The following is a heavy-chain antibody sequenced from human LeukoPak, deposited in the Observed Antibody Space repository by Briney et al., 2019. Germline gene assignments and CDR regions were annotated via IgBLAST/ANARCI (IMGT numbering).Heavy chain of an antibody. CDR3: TRTTTVLPWADIFDH. CDR2: IRSKAYGGTT. D-gene: IGHD4-17*01. CDR1: GFTFGDYA. V-gene: IGHV3-49*04. Sequence: GRSLRLSCTASGFTFGDYAMSWVRQAPGKGLEWVGFIRSKAYGGTTEYAASVKGRFTISRDDSKSIAYLQMNSLKTEDTAVYYCTRTTTVLPWADIFDHWRQGTLVTVSS. J-gene: IGHJ4*02.